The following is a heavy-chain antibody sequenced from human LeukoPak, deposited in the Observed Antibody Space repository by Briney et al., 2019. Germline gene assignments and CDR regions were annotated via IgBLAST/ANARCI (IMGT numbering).Heavy chain of an antibody. Sequence: GGSLRLSCVPSGFSFSNYAMSWVRQAPGKGLEWVSSISGSGGSTHYADSVKGRFTISRDKTKNTLYLQMNSLRAEDTAVYYCAKSSYYDASGYYREYYFDYWGQGTLVTVSS. CDR2: ISGSGGST. J-gene: IGHJ4*02. CDR3: AKSSYYDASGYYREYYFDY. D-gene: IGHD3-22*01. CDR1: GFSFSNYA. V-gene: IGHV3-23*01.